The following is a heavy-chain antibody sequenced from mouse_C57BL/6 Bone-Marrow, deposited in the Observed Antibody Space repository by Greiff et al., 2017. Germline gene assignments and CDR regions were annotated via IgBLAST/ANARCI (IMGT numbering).Heavy chain of an antibody. D-gene: IGHD4-1*01. CDR1: GYTFTSYW. J-gene: IGHJ3*01. CDR2: IYPGSGST. CDR3: AKLGRRAWFAY. Sequence: QVQLQQPGAELVKPGASVKMSCKASGYTFTSYWITWVKQRPGQGLEWIGDIYPGSGSTNYNEKFKSKATLTVDTSSSTAYMQRSRLPSEDSADYYCAKLGRRAWFAYWGQGTLVTVSA. V-gene: IGHV1-55*01.